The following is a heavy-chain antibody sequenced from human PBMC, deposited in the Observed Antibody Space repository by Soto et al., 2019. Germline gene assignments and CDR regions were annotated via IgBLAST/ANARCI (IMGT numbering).Heavy chain of an antibody. V-gene: IGHV1-18*01. CDR1: GYTFTSYG. Sequence: QVQLVQSGAEVKKPGASVKVSCKASGYTFTSYGISWVRQAPGQGLEWMGWIRAYNGNTNYAQKLQGRHTQTTDTSTSTAYMELRSLRSDDTAVYYCARERTMVRGVIIRYFDYWGQGTLVTVSS. CDR2: IRAYNGNT. J-gene: IGHJ4*02. CDR3: ARERTMVRGVIIRYFDY. D-gene: IGHD3-10*01.